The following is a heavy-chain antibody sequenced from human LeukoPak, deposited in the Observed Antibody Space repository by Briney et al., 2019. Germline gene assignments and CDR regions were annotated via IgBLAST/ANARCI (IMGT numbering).Heavy chain of an antibody. CDR1: GFTFSSYA. Sequence: GGSLRLSCAASGFTFSSYAKSWVRQAPGKGLEWVSVIRGNGGTTYYADSVKGRFTISRDNSKNTLYLQMNSLRAEDTAVYYCAKSLYYYDSGSNPVDYWGQGTLVTVSS. D-gene: IGHD3-10*01. CDR3: AKSLYYYDSGSNPVDY. J-gene: IGHJ4*02. V-gene: IGHV3-23*01. CDR2: IRGNGGTT.